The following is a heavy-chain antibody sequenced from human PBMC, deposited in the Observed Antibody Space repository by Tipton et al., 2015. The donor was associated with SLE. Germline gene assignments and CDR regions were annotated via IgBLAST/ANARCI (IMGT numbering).Heavy chain of an antibody. D-gene: IGHD3-3*02. J-gene: IGHJ6*03. CDR1: GGSFSGYY. CDR2: INHSGST. Sequence: TLSLTCAVYGGSFSGYYWSWIRQPPGKGLEWIGEINHSGSTNYNPSLKSRVTISVDTSKNQFSLKLSSVTAADTAIYYCARDGLTIFGVVSLGYMDVWGKGTTVTVSS. V-gene: IGHV4-34*01. CDR3: ARDGLTIFGVVSLGYMDV.